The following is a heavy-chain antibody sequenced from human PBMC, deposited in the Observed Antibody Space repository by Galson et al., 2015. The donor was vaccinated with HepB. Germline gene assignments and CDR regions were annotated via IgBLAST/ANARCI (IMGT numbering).Heavy chain of an antibody. CDR1: GFTFSDYY. CDR3: ARDRGGSSWYREPYWYFDL. J-gene: IGHJ2*01. CDR2: ISSSSSYT. D-gene: IGHD6-13*01. Sequence: SLRLSCAASGFTFSDYYMSWIRQAPGKGLEWVSYISSSSSYTNYADSVKGRFTISRDNAKNSLYLQMNSLRAEDTAVYYCARDRGGSSWYREPYWYFDLWGRGTLVTVSS. V-gene: IGHV3-11*06.